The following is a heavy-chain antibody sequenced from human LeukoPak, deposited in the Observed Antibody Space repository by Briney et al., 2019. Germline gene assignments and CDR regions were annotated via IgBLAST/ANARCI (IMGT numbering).Heavy chain of an antibody. V-gene: IGHV4-31*02. Sequence: XXXQLXXXGLXSIGFIHHSWTSRHNPSLKDRVAISVDASRKQFALRLSSVTAADTAIYYCARGGNRFGGFYFDYWGQGIQAIVSS. J-gene: IGHJ4*02. CDR2: IHHSWTS. CDR3: ARGGNRFGGFYFDY. D-gene: IGHD3-10*01.